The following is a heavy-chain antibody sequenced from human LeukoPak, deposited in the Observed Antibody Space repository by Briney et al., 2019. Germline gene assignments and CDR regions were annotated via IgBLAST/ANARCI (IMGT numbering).Heavy chain of an antibody. J-gene: IGHJ4*02. CDR3: ARAGYSSSWYLY. Sequence: TGGSLRLSCAVSGFTFSSYSMNWVRQAPGKGLEWVSDISRSSTTIYYADSVKGRFTVSRDNAKNSLYLQMNSLRAEDTAVYYCARAGYSSSWYLYWGQGTLVTVSS. CDR1: GFTFSSYS. CDR2: ISRSSTTI. V-gene: IGHV3-48*01. D-gene: IGHD6-13*01.